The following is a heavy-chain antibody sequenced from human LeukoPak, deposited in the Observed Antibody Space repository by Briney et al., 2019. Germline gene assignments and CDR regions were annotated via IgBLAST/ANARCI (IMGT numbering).Heavy chain of an antibody. CDR2: ISNPSSTK. D-gene: IGHD3-10*01. V-gene: IGHV3-11*04. Sequence: SGGSQRLSCDASGFIFSDYYMSWARQAPGKGLEWISYISNPSSTKYYADSVKGRFTISRDNAKNSLYLQMNSLRAEDTAVYYCARCGDGLPCDFDYWGQGTLVTVSS. CDR1: GFIFSDYY. CDR3: ARCGDGLPCDFDY. J-gene: IGHJ4*02.